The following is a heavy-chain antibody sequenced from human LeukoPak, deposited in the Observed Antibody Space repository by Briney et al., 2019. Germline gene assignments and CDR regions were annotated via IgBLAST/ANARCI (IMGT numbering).Heavy chain of an antibody. J-gene: IGHJ4*02. Sequence: GASVKVSCKVSGYTLTELSMHWVRQAPGKGLEWMGGFDPEDGETIYAQKFQGRVTMTEDTSTDTAYMKLSSLRSEDTAVYYCAASPDYYDSSGYSYYFDYWGQGTLDTVSS. V-gene: IGHV1-24*01. D-gene: IGHD3-22*01. CDR1: GYTLTELS. CDR3: AASPDYYDSSGYSYYFDY. CDR2: FDPEDGET.